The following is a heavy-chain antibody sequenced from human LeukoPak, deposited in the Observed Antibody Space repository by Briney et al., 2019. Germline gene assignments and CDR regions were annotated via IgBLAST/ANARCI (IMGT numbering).Heavy chain of an antibody. D-gene: IGHD2/OR15-2a*01. Sequence: GGSLRLSCAASGFTFSSYAMSWVRQAPGKGLEWVSAISGSGGSTYYADSVKGRFTTSRDNAKNSLYLQMDSLRDEDTAVYYCVRDTFYAFDMWGQGTMVTVSS. CDR2: ISGSGGST. J-gene: IGHJ3*02. CDR3: VRDTFYAFDM. CDR1: GFTFSSYA. V-gene: IGHV3-23*01.